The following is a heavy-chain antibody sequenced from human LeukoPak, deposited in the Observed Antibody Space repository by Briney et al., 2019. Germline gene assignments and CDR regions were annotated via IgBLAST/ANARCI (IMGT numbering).Heavy chain of an antibody. J-gene: IGHJ6*02. Sequence: PGGSLRLSCAASGFTFSSYGMHWVRQAPGKGLEWVAVISYDGSNKYYADSVKGRFTTSRDNSKNTLYLQMNSLRAEDTAVYCCAKVGDTAMVKYGMDVWGQGTTVTVSS. V-gene: IGHV3-30*18. D-gene: IGHD5-18*01. CDR1: GFTFSSYG. CDR2: ISYDGSNK. CDR3: AKVGDTAMVKYGMDV.